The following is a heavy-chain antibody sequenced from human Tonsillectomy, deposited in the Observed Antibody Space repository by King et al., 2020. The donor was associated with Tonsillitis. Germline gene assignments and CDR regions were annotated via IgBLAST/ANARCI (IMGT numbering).Heavy chain of an antibody. Sequence: VQLVQSGAEVKRPGSSVRVSCKASGGTFSSYAISWVRQAPGQGLEWMGGILPILGTVNYAQKFQGRVTTTADESTSTVYLEVSSLRSEDTAVYYCARGGSCSSGNCYSVSHYNYGMDVWGQGTTVTVS. V-gene: IGHV1-69*01. CDR1: GGTFSSYA. D-gene: IGHD2-15*01. CDR2: ILPILGTV. CDR3: ARGGSCSSGNCYSVSHYNYGMDV. J-gene: IGHJ6*02.